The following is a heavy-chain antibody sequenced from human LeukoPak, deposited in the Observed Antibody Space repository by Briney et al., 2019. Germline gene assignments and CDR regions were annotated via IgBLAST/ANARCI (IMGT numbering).Heavy chain of an antibody. CDR1: GGSISSYY. J-gene: IGHJ6*02. V-gene: IGHV4-59*01. Sequence: PSETLSLTCTVSGGSISSYYWSWIRQPPGKGLEWIGYIYYSGSTNYNPSLKSRVTISVDTSKNQFSLKLSSVTAADTAVYYCARDGGAAVAGTFYYYYYGMDVWGQGTTVTVSS. CDR2: IYYSGST. D-gene: IGHD6-19*01. CDR3: ARDGGAAVAGTFYYYYYGMDV.